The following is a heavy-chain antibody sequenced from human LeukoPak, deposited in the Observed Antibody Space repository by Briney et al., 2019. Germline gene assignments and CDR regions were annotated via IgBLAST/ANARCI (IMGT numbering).Heavy chain of an antibody. CDR3: ARELRLFYYYYMDV. V-gene: IGHV2-70*04. CDR2: IDWDDDK. CDR1: GFSLSTSGMR. J-gene: IGHJ6*03. D-gene: IGHD1-26*01. Sequence: SGPALVKPTQTLTLTCTFSGFSLSTSGMRVSWIRQPPGKALEWLARIDWDDDKFYSTSLKNRLTISKDTSKNQVVLTMTNMDPVDTATYYCARELRLFYYYYMDVWGKGTTVTVSS.